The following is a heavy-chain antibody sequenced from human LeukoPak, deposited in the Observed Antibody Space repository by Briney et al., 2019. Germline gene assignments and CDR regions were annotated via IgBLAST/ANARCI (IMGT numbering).Heavy chain of an antibody. CDR1: GYSFTNYW. CDR2: IYPGDSDT. Sequence: GESLKISCKGSGYSFTNYWIGWVRQMPGQGLEWMGIIYPGDSDTKYSPSFQGQVTISADKSISTAYLQWSSLKASDTAMYYYARLRSSTYYGMDVWGQGTTVTVSS. J-gene: IGHJ6*02. D-gene: IGHD1-26*01. CDR3: ARLRSSTYYGMDV. V-gene: IGHV5-51*01.